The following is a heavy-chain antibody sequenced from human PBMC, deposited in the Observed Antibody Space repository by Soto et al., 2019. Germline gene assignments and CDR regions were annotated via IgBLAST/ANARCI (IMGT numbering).Heavy chain of an antibody. CDR1: GSTLSHDW. J-gene: IGHJ4*02. Sequence: PGGSLRLSCTLSGSTLSHDWMSWVRQAPGKGLEWVANIKKDGGEKYYVDSVKGRFTISRDNARNSISLQMSGLRAEDTAVYYCATISSPDDYWAQGTPVTVSS. D-gene: IGHD2-2*01. V-gene: IGHV3-7*01. CDR3: ATISSPDDY. CDR2: IKKDGGEK.